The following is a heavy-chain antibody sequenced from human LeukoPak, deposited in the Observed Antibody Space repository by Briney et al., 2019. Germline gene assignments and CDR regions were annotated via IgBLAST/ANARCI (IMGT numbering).Heavy chain of an antibody. D-gene: IGHD2-8*01. J-gene: IGHJ4*02. CDR3: ATVFLGYFTY. CDR1: GYTHTELS. CDR2: FDPEDGET. V-gene: IGHV1-24*01. Sequence: ASVNVSCKVSGYTHTELSMHWVRQAPGKGLEWMGGFDPEDGETIYAQKFQGRVTMTEDTSTDTAYMEVSSLRSEDTAVYYCATVFLGYFTYWGQGTLVTVSS.